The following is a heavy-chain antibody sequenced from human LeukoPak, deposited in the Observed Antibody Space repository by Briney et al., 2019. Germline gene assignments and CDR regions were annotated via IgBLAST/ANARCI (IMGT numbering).Heavy chain of an antibody. CDR3: AKDSLVVVTGAGDY. V-gene: IGHV3-30*18. Sequence: GGSLRLSCAASGFTFSSYGMHWVRQAPGKGLEWVAVISYDGSNKYYADSVKGRFTISRDNSKNTLYLQMNSLRAEDTAAYYCAKDSLVVVTGAGDYWGQGTLVTVSS. D-gene: IGHD2-2*01. J-gene: IGHJ4*02. CDR1: GFTFSSYG. CDR2: ISYDGSNK.